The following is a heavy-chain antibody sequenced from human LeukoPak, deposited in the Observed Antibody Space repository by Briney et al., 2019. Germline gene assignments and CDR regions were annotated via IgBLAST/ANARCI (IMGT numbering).Heavy chain of an antibody. CDR2: IYYSGST. V-gene: IGHV4-39*07. Sequence: PSETLSLTCTVSGGSISSSSYYWGWIRQPPGKGLEWIGSIYYSGSTYHNPSLKSRVTISVDTSKNQFSLKLSSVSAADTAVYYCAREAPNRSTNYYYYYYMDVWGKGTTVTVSS. D-gene: IGHD1-14*01. CDR3: AREAPNRSTNYYYYYYMDV. CDR1: GGSISSSSYY. J-gene: IGHJ6*03.